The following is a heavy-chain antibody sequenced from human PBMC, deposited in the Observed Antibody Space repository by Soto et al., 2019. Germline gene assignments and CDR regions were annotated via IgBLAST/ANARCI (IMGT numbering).Heavy chain of an antibody. D-gene: IGHD1-26*01. V-gene: IGHV3-30*18. CDR2: ISYDGSNK. Sequence: QVQLVESGGGVVQPGRSLRLSCAASGFTFSSYGMHWVRQAPGKGLEWVAVISYDGSNKYYADSVKGRFTISRDNSKNTLYLRMNSLRAEDTAVYYRSEDGGVVGAAASLVYWGQGTLVTVSS. CDR3: SEDGGVVGAAASLVY. J-gene: IGHJ4*02. CDR1: GFTFSSYG.